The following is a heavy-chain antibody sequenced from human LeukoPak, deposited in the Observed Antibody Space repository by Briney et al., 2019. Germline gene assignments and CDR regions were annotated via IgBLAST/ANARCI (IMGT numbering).Heavy chain of an antibody. Sequence: ASVKVSCKASGYTFTSYYMHWVRQAPGQGLEWMGIINPSGGSTSYAQEFQGRVTMTRDTSTSTVYMELSSLRSEDTAVYYCARDLLYCSGGSCYSAGTDYWGQGTLVTVSS. CDR2: INPSGGST. CDR3: ARDLLYCSGGSCYSAGTDY. V-gene: IGHV1-46*01. CDR1: GYTFTSYY. D-gene: IGHD2-15*01. J-gene: IGHJ4*02.